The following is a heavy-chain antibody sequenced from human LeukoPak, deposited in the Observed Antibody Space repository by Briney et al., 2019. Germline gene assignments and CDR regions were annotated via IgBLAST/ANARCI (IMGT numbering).Heavy chain of an antibody. V-gene: IGHV1-18*01. CDR1: GGTFSSYA. CDR2: ISAYNGNT. J-gene: IGHJ4*02. Sequence: ASVKVSYKASGGTFSSYAISWVRQAPGQGLEWMGWISAYNGNTNYAQKLQGRVTMTTDTSTSTGYMELRSLRSDDTAVYYCARASMWELSRYFDYWGQGTLVTVSS. D-gene: IGHD1-26*01. CDR3: ARASMWELSRYFDY.